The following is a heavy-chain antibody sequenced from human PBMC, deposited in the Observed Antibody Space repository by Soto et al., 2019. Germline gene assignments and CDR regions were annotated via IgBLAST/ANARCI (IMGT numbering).Heavy chain of an antibody. CDR3: ARGSGVADS. Sequence: LVESGGGVVQPGTSLTLSCAASGFPFHASGLQWLRQPPGKGLECVAVIYYDGTTKYYADSVKGRFTISRDNSKTSVYLHMNSLTVNDTAVYYCARGSGVADSWGQGTLVTV. CDR2: IYYDGTTK. D-gene: IGHD3-10*01. CDR1: GFPFHASG. J-gene: IGHJ5*01. V-gene: IGHV3-33*01.